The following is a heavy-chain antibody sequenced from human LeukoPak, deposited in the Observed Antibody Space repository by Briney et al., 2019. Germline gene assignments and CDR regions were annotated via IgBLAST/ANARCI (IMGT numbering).Heavy chain of an antibody. J-gene: IGHJ4*02. CDR1: GFTFSSYG. D-gene: IGHD2-2*02. Sequence: GGSLRLSCAASGFTFSSYGMHWVRQAPGKGLEWVAFIRYDGSNKYYADSVKGRFTISRDNSKNTLYLQMNSLRAEDTAVYYCAKDRGNLYGYFDYWGQGTLVTVSS. CDR3: AKDRGNLYGYFDY. CDR2: IRYDGSNK. V-gene: IGHV3-30*02.